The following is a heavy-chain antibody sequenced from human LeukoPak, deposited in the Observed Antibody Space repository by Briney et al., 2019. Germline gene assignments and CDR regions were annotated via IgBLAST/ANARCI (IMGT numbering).Heavy chain of an antibody. J-gene: IGHJ3*02. CDR2: IWYDGSNK. CDR3: ARDDYGGKLDI. Sequence: GGSLRLSCAASGFTFSNYDMHWVRQAPGKGLEWVAAIWYDGSNKYYADSVKGRFTISRDNSKNTLYLQMNSLRAEDTAVYYCARDDYGGKLDIWGQGTVVTVSS. D-gene: IGHD4-23*01. CDR1: GFTFSNYD. V-gene: IGHV3-33*01.